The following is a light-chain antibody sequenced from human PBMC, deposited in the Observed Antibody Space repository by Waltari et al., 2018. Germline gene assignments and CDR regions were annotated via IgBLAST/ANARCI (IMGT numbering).Light chain of an antibody. J-gene: IGLJ2*01. Sequence: QSALTQPRSVSGSPGQSVTISCTGTSSAVGGYNYVSWYQQHPGKAPKLMIYDVSKRPSGVPDRFSGSKSGNTAPLTISGLQAEDEADYYCCSYAGSYTYVVFGGGTKLTVL. CDR2: DVS. CDR3: CSYAGSYTYVV. CDR1: SSAVGGYNY. V-gene: IGLV2-11*01.